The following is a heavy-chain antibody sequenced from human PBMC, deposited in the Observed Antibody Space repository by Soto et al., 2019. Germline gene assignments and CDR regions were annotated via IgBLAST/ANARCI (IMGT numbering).Heavy chain of an antibody. CDR3: ASMGKDIPFEP. J-gene: IGHJ4*02. CDR2: IKEEGSEK. D-gene: IGHD3-16*01. CDR1: GFIFNTYS. Sequence: EVQLVESGGGLVQPGGSLRLSCAASGFIFNTYSMGWVRQAPGKGLEWVANIKEEGSEKYYVASVKGRFIISRDKAKNLLYLQMSNLRAEDPAVFFCASMGKDIPFEPRGQGTPVTVFS. V-gene: IGHV3-7*01.